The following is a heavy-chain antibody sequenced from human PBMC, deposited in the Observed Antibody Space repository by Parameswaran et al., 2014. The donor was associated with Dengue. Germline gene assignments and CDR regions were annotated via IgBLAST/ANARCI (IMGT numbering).Heavy chain of an antibody. CDR2: IYYSGST. CDR3: ARGSWARMQYYYYYYMDV. J-gene: IGHJ6*03. D-gene: IGHD5-24*01. V-gene: IGHV4-39*07. Sequence: VRQAPGKGLEWIGSIYYSGSTNYNPSLKSRVTISVDTSKNQFSLKLSSVTAADTAVYYCARGSWARMQYYYYYYMDVW.